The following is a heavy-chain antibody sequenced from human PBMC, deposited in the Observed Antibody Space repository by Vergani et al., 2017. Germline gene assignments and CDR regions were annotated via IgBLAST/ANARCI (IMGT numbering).Heavy chain of an antibody. CDR3: ARQIWFGELFQSYYYYGMDV. CDR1: GDSISSGYY. J-gene: IGHJ6*02. V-gene: IGHV4-38-2*01. Sequence: QVQLQESGPGLVKPSETLSLTCAVSGDSISSGYYWGWIRQPPGKGLEWIGSIYHSGSTYYNPSLKSRVTISVDTSKNQFSLKLSSVTAADTAVYYCARQIWFGELFQSYYYYGMDVWGQGTTVTVSS. D-gene: IGHD3-10*01. CDR2: IYHSGST.